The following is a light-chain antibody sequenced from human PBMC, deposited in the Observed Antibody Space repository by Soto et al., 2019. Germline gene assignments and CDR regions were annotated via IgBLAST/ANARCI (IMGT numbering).Light chain of an antibody. CDR3: SSYTSSSKV. CDR1: SSDVGGYNY. Sequence: QSALAQPASVSGSPGQSITISRTGTSSDVGGYNYVSWYQRHPGKAPKLMIYEVSNRPSGVSNRFSGSKSGNTASLTISGLQAEDEADYYCSSYTSSSKVFGTGTKVTVL. V-gene: IGLV2-14*01. J-gene: IGLJ1*01. CDR2: EVS.